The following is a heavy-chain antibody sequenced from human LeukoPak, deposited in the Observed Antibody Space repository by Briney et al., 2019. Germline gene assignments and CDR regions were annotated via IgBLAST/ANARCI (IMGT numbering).Heavy chain of an antibody. J-gene: IGHJ5*02. CDR2: ISYDGSNK. CDR1: GFTFSSYG. CDR3: AKDSTGSGSYNWFDP. V-gene: IGHV3-30*18. D-gene: IGHD3-10*01. Sequence: QPGRSLRLSCAASGFTFSSYGMHWVRQAPGKGLEWVAVISYDGSNKYYADSVKGRFTISRDNSKSTLYLQMNSLRAEDTAVYYCAKDSTGSGSYNWFDPWGQGTLVTVSS.